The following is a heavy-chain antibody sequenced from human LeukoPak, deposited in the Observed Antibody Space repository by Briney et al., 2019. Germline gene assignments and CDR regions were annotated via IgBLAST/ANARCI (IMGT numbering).Heavy chain of an antibody. CDR2: INHSGST. V-gene: IGHV4-34*01. D-gene: IGHD3-10*01. Sequence: PSETLSLTCAVYGGSFSGYYWSWIRQPPGKGLEWIGEINHSGSTNYNPSLKSRVTISVDTSKNQFSLKLSSVTAADTAVYYCARVRGGSGRGTFDYWDQGTLVTVSS. CDR1: GGSFSGYY. J-gene: IGHJ4*02. CDR3: ARVRGGSGRGTFDY.